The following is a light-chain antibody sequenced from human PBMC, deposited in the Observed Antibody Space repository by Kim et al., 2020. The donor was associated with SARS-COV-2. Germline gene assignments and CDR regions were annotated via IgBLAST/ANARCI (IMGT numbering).Light chain of an antibody. Sequence: PASISCRSSQSLLHSNGYNYLDWYLQKPGQSPQLLIYLGSNRASGVPDRFSGSGSSTDFTLKISRVEAEDVGVYYCMQALQIPWTFGQGTKVDIK. CDR1: QSLLHSNGYNY. V-gene: IGKV2-28*01. CDR2: LGS. CDR3: MQALQIPWT. J-gene: IGKJ1*01.